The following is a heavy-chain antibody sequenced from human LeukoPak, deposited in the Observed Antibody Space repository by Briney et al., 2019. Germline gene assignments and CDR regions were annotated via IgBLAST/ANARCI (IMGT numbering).Heavy chain of an antibody. CDR2: INGDGSST. CDR1: GFTFSSYW. J-gene: IGHJ2*01. CDR3: ARGPPWYFDL. D-gene: IGHD6-25*01. Sequence: PGGSLKLSCAASGFTFSSYWMHWVRQAPGKGLVWVSRINGDGSSTAYADSVKGRFTISRDNAKNTLYLQMNSLTAEDTAVYYCARGPPWYFDLWGRGTPVTVSS. V-gene: IGHV3-74*01.